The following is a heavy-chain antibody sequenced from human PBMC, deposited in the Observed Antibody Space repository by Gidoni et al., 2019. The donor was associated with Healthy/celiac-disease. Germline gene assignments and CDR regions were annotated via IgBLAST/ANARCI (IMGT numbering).Heavy chain of an antibody. CDR2: IRSKANSYAT. V-gene: IGHV3-73*02. Sequence: EVQLVESGGGLVQPGGSLKLSCAASGFTFSGSAMHWVRQASGKGLEWVGRIRSKANSYATAYAASVKGRFTISRDDSKNTAYLQMNSLKTEDTAVYYCTRHGPIDKGGDVDYWGQGTLVTVSS. J-gene: IGHJ4*02. CDR3: TRHGPIDKGGDVDY. CDR1: GFTFSGSA. D-gene: IGHD3-10*01.